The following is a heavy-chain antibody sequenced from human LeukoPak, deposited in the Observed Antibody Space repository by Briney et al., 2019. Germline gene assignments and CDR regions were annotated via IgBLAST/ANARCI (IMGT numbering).Heavy chain of an antibody. V-gene: IGHV3-7*01. Sequence: GGSLRLSCAASGFTFSSYWMSWVRQAPGKGLEWVANIKQDGSEKYYVDSVKGRFTISRDNAKNSLYLQMNSLRAEDTAVYYCARDRDDYVWGSYRWHYYYYYYMDVWGKGTTVTISS. CDR3: ARDRDDYVWGSYRWHYYYYYYMDV. CDR1: GFTFSSYW. CDR2: IKQDGSEK. D-gene: IGHD3-16*02. J-gene: IGHJ6*03.